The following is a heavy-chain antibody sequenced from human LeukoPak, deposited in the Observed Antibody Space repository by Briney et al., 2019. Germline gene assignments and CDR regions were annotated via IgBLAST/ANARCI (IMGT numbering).Heavy chain of an antibody. D-gene: IGHD3-10*02. CDR2: IYHSGST. J-gene: IGHJ4*02. Sequence: SETLSLTCAVSGGSISSSNWWSWVRQPPGKGLEWIGEIYHSGSTNYNPSLKSRVTISVDTSKNQFSLKLSSVTAADTAVYYCARAVRGVIGYYFDYWGQGTLVTVSS. V-gene: IGHV4-4*02. CDR1: GGSISSSNW. CDR3: ARAVRGVIGYYFDY.